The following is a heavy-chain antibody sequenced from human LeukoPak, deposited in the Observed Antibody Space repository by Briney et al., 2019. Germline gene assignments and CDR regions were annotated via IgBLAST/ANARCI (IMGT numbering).Heavy chain of an antibody. D-gene: IGHD6-19*01. CDR2: INHSGRT. Sequence: SETLSLTCDVSGYSINFGHLWGWLRQTPGKGLEWIASINHSGRTYYTPSLKSRVTISADTLKNQLSLKVTSVTAEDTAMYFCARESSAVAHSLIRDCIDPWGQGTLVVVSS. J-gene: IGHJ5*02. V-gene: IGHV4-38-2*02. CDR1: GYSINFGHL. CDR3: ARESSAVAHSLIRDCIDP.